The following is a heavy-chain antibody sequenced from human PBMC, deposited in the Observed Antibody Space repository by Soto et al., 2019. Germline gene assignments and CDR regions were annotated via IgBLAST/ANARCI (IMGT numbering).Heavy chain of an antibody. CDR3: ARAYLRRSRYSGYEWNYYYYYGMDA. J-gene: IGHJ6*02. D-gene: IGHD5-12*01. CDR2: INHSGST. V-gene: IGHV4-34*01. CDR1: GGSFSGYY. Sequence: PSETLSLTCAVYGGSFSGYYWSWIRQPPGKGLEWIGEINHSGSTNYNPSLKSRVTISVDTSKNQFSLKLSSVTAADTAVYYCARAYLRRSRYSGYEWNYYYYYGMDAWGQGTSVTV.